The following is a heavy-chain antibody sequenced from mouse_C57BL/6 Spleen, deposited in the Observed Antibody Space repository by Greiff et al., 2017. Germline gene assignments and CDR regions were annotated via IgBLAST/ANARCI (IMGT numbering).Heavy chain of an antibody. Sequence: EVMLVESGGDLVKPGGSLKLSCAASGFTFSSYGMSWVRQTPDKRLEWVATISSGGSYTYYQDSVKGRFTISRDNAKNTLYLQMSSLKSEDTAMYYCARHYDYDGYAMDYWGQGTSVTVSS. CDR1: GFTFSSYG. CDR2: ISSGGSYT. V-gene: IGHV5-6*01. J-gene: IGHJ4*01. CDR3: ARHYDYDGYAMDY. D-gene: IGHD2-4*01.